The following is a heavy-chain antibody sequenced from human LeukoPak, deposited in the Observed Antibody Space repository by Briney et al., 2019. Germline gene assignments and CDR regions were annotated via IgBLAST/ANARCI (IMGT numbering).Heavy chain of an antibody. CDR1: GYTFTSYD. CDR3: ARDFSNYYYYYMDV. CDR2: MNPNSGNT. J-gene: IGHJ6*03. Sequence: ASVKVSCKASGYTFTSYDINWVRQATGQGLEWMGWMNPNSGNTGYAQKFQGRVTMTRNTPISTAYMELSSLRSEDTAVYYCARDFSNYYYYYMDVWGKGTTVTVSS. D-gene: IGHD4-11*01. V-gene: IGHV1-8*01.